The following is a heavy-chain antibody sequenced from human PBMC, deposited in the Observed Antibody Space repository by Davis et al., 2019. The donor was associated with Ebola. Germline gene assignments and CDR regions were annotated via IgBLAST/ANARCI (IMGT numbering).Heavy chain of an antibody. V-gene: IGHV5-51*01. CDR2: IYPGDSDT. D-gene: IGHD4-17*01. Sequence: KVSCKGSGYSFTNYWIGWVRQMPGKGLEWMGIIYPGDSDTRYSPSLQGQVTISADKSISTAYLQWSSLKASDTAMYYCARRGYGDYVGNNWFDPWGQGTLVTVSS. CDR3: ARRGYGDYVGNNWFDP. CDR1: GYSFTNYW. J-gene: IGHJ5*02.